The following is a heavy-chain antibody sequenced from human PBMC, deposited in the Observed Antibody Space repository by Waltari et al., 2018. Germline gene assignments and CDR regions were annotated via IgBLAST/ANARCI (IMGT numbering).Heavy chain of an antibody. J-gene: IGHJ4*02. CDR3: ARENSGWTTTVDY. Sequence: EVQLVESGGGLVQPGGSLRLSCAASGFTFSSYEMNWVRQAPGKGLGWVSEISSSGSTIYYADSVKGRFTISRDNAKNSLYLQMNSLRAEDTAVYYCARENSGWTTTVDYWGQGTLVTVSS. CDR2: ISSSGSTI. V-gene: IGHV3-48*03. CDR1: GFTFSSYE. D-gene: IGHD6-19*01.